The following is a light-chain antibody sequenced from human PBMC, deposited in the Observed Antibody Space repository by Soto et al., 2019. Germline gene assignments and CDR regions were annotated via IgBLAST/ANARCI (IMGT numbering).Light chain of an antibody. CDR1: SSDVGGYNY. Sequence: SALTQPASVSGSPGQSITISCTGTSSDVGGYNYVSWYQPHPGKAPKLMIYAVSNRPSGVSNRFSGSMSGNTASLTISGLHAEAGADYYCSSYTSSSTLVVFGGGTKLTVL. J-gene: IGLJ2*01. CDR2: AVS. V-gene: IGLV2-14*01. CDR3: SSYTSSSTLVV.